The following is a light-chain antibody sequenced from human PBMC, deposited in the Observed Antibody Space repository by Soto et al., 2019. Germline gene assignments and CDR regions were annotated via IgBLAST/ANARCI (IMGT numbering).Light chain of an antibody. CDR2: GAS. V-gene: IGKV3-20*01. J-gene: IGKJ1*01. CDR3: QHYGSSPRT. Sequence: EIVLTQSPVILSFSPVERATFFCRASQSVSSDYLAWYQLKPGQAPRLLIYGASSRATGIPDRFSGSGSGTDFTLTISRLDPEDFAVYFCQHYGSSPRTFGQGTKVDIK. CDR1: QSVSSDY.